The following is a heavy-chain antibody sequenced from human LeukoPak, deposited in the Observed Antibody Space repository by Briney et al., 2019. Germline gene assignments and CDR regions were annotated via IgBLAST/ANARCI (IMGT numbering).Heavy chain of an antibody. Sequence: ASVKVSCKASGGTFSSYAISWVRQAPGQGLEWMGGIIPIFGTANYAQKFQGRVTITADESTSTAYMELSSLRSEDTAVYYCARDRDGDLDHKPDYDYWGQGTLVTASS. CDR2: IIPIFGTA. CDR3: ARDRDGDLDHKPDYDY. J-gene: IGHJ4*02. V-gene: IGHV1-69*01. CDR1: GGTFSSYA. D-gene: IGHD4-17*01.